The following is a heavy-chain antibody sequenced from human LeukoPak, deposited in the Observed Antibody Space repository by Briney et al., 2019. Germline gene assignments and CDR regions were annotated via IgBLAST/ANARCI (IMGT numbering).Heavy chain of an antibody. Sequence: SETLSLTCTVSGGSISSYYWNWIRQPAGKGLEWIGRIDTSGSTNHNPSLKSRVTMSVDTSRNQFSLKLSSVTAADTAVYYCARDWYSSTWYYIDNWGQGTLVTVSS. J-gene: IGHJ4*02. V-gene: IGHV4-4*07. D-gene: IGHD2-2*01. CDR3: ARDWYSSTWYYIDN. CDR2: IDTSGST. CDR1: GGSISSYY.